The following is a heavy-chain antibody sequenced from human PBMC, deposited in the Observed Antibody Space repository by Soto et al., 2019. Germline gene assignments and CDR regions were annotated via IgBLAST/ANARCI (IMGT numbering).Heavy chain of an antibody. V-gene: IGHV1-58*01. CDR3: AAGRRIAARTGDYYYYGMDV. CDR2: IVVGSGNT. CDR1: GFTFTSSA. Sequence: SVKVSCKASGFTFTSSAVQWVRQARGQRLEWIGWIVVGSGNTNYAQKFQERVTITRDMSTSTDYMELSSLRSEDTAVYYCAAGRRIAARTGDYYYYGMDVWG. J-gene: IGHJ6*02. D-gene: IGHD6-6*01.